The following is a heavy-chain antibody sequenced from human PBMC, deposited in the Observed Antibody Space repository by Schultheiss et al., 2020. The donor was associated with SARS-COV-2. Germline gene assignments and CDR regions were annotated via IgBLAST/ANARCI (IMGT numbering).Heavy chain of an antibody. CDR1: GFTFSSYG. V-gene: IGHV3-33*01. J-gene: IGHJ4*02. Sequence: GGSLRLSCAASGFTFSSYGMHWVRQAPGKGLEWVAVIWYDGSNKYYADSVKGRFTISRDNSKNTLYLQMNSLRAEDTAVYYCARAFGPSVRIAVATLPGYWGQGGL. CDR2: IWYDGSNK. D-gene: IGHD6-19*01. CDR3: ARAFGPSVRIAVATLPGY.